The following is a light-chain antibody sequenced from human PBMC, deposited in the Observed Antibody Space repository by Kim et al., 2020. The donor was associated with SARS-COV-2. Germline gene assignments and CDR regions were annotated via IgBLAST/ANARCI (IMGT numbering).Light chain of an antibody. J-gene: IGLJ3*02. CDR1: ISNIGSYS. Sequence: QSVLTQPPSASGTPGQSVTISCSGSISNIGSYSVNWYQHLPGTAPKLLIYANNQRPSGVPDRFSGSKSATSASLAISGLQSEDEADYYCATWDGSLNGWVFGGGTQLTVL. CDR2: ANN. CDR3: ATWDGSLNGWV. V-gene: IGLV1-44*01.